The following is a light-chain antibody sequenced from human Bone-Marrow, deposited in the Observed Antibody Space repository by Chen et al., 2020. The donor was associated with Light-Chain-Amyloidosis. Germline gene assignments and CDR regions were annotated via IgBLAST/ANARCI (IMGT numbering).Light chain of an antibody. CDR1: QSLLHRNGYNY. V-gene: IGKV2-28*01. CDR3: MQTVQSTWT. J-gene: IGKJ1*01. Sequence: DIVLTQNPLSLPVTPGEPASISCRSSQSLLHRNGYNYLGWYLQKPGQSPQRLIYLVSNRASGVPDRFSGSGSGTDFTLKISRVEAEDVGVYYCMQTVQSTWTFGQGTKVEIK. CDR2: LVS.